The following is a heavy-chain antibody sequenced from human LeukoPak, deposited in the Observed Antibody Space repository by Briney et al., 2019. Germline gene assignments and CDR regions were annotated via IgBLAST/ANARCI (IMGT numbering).Heavy chain of an antibody. J-gene: IGHJ6*03. Sequence: PSETLSLTCTDSRGSISSGDYYWSWIRQPPGKGLEWIGYIYYSGSTYYNPSLKSRVTISVDTSKNQFSLKLSSVTAADTAVYYCASRSGGSYYYYYMDVWGKGTTVTVSS. CDR3: ASRSGGSYYYYYMDV. V-gene: IGHV4-30-4*08. CDR1: RGSISSGDYY. D-gene: IGHD2-15*01. CDR2: IYYSGST.